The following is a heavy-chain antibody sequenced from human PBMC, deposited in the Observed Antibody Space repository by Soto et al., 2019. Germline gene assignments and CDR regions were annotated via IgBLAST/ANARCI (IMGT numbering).Heavy chain of an antibody. D-gene: IGHD3-16*01. CDR1: GFTFDDYA. Sequence: EVQLVESGGGLVQPGRCLRLSCAASGFTFDDYAMHWVRQAPGKGLEGVSGISWNSGSIGYADSVKGRFTISRDNAKNSLYLQMNSLRAEDTALYYCAKDGWGLRLGPHSGGMDVWGQGTTVTVSS. CDR2: ISWNSGSI. CDR3: AKDGWGLRLGPHSGGMDV. V-gene: IGHV3-9*01. J-gene: IGHJ6*02.